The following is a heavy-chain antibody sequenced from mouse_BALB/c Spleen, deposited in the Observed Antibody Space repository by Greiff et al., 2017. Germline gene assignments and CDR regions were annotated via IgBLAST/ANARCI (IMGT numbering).Heavy chain of an antibody. CDR2: ISTYYGDA. V-gene: IGHV1S137*01. Sequence: QVQLQQSGAELVRPGVSVKISCKGSGYTFTDYAMHWVKQSHAKSLEWIGVISTYYGDASYNQKFKGKATMTVDKSSSTAYMELARLTSEDSAIYYCARWGTTASWFAYWGQGTLVTVSA. J-gene: IGHJ3*01. CDR3: ARWGTTASWFAY. CDR1: GYTFTDYA. D-gene: IGHD1-2*01.